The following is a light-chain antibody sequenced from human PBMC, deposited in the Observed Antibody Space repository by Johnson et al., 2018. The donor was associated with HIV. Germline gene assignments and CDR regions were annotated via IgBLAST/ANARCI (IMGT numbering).Light chain of an antibody. V-gene: IGLV1-51*01. CDR1: TSNIGNNY. CDR2: DND. CDR3: GTWDSSLSAFV. Sequence: HSVLTQPPSVSAAPGQKVTISCSGSTSNIGNNYISWYQHLPGTAPKLLIYDNDKRPSGIPDRFSGSKSGTSATLGITGLQTGDEADYYCGTWDSSLSAFVVGTGTEVTVL. J-gene: IGLJ1*01.